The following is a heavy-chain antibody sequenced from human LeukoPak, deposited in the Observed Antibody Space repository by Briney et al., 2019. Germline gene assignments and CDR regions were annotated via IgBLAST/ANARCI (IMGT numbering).Heavy chain of an antibody. J-gene: IGHJ4*02. CDR2: ISWNSGSI. V-gene: IGHV3-9*01. Sequence: PGGSLRLSCAASGFTFDDYAMHWVRQAPGKGLEWVSGISWNSGSIGYADSVKGRFTISRDNAKNSLYLQMNSLRAEDTALYYCAKGTYDFWSGYYDYWGQGTLVTVSS. D-gene: IGHD3-3*01. CDR3: AKGTYDFWSGYYDY. CDR1: GFTFDDYA.